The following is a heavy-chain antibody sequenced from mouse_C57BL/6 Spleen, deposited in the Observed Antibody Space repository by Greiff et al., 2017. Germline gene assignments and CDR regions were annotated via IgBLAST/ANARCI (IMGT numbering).Heavy chain of an antibody. CDR1: GYTFTSYW. CDR2: IYPGSGST. CDR3: AYYDYDDEYYFDY. V-gene: IGHV1-55*01. Sequence: QVQLQQPGAELVKPGASVKMSCKASGYTFTSYWITWVKQRPGQGLEWIGDIYPGSGSTNYNEKFKSKATLTVDTASSTAYMQLSSLTSEDSAVYYCAYYDYDDEYYFDYWGQGTTLTVSS. D-gene: IGHD2-4*01. J-gene: IGHJ2*01.